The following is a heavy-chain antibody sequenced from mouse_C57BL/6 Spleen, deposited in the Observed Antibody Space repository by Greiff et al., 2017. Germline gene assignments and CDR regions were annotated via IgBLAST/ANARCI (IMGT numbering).Heavy chain of an antibody. J-gene: IGHJ1*03. CDR3: ARVSNYYWYFDG. Sequence: EVKVEESGGGLVKPGGSLKLSCAASGFTFSDYGMHWVRQAPEKGLEWVAYISSGSSTIYYADTVKGRFTISRDKAKNTLFLQMTSLRSEDTAMYYCARVSNYYWYFDGWGTVTTVTVSS. CDR1: GFTFSDYG. V-gene: IGHV5-17*01. CDR2: ISSGSSTI. D-gene: IGHD2-5*01.